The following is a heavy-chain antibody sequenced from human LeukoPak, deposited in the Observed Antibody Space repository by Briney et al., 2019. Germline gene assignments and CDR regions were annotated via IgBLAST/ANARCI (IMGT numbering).Heavy chain of an antibody. J-gene: IGHJ5*02. CDR2: INPNSGGT. CDR3: ARPVVPAAIFWFDP. CDR1: GYSFTGYY. V-gene: IGHV1-2*02. D-gene: IGHD2-2*01. Sequence: ASVNVSCKASGYSFTGYYMHWVRQAPGQGLEWMGWINPNSGGTNYAQKFQGRVTMTRDTSISTAYMELSRLRSDDTAVYYCARPVVPAAIFWFDPWGQGTLVTVSS.